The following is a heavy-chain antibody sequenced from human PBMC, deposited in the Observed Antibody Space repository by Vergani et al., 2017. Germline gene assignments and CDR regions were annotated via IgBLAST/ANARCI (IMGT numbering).Heavy chain of an antibody. CDR1: GGSISSSSYY. Sequence: QLQLQESGPGLVKPSETLSLTCTVSGGSISSSSYYWGWIRQPPGKGLEWIGSIYYSGSTYYNPSLKSGVTISVDTSKNQFSRKLSSVTAADTAVYYCARFLTIPLSTFDYWGQGTLVTVSS. CDR2: IYYSGST. CDR3: ARFLTIPLSTFDY. J-gene: IGHJ4*02. D-gene: IGHD3-3*01. V-gene: IGHV4-39*01.